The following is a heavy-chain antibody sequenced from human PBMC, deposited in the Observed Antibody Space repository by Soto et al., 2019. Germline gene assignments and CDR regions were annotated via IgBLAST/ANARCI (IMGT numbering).Heavy chain of an antibody. D-gene: IGHD3-22*01. CDR1: GYTFTSYA. V-gene: IGHV1-3*01. CDR3: AREKALTARPFLLSQTIRSEGHRGMDV. CDR2: INAGNGNT. J-gene: IGHJ6*02. Sequence: ASVKVSCKASGYTFTSYAMHWVRQAPGQRLEWMGWINAGNGNTKYSQKFQGRVTITRDTSASTAYMELSSLRSEDTAVYYCAREKALTARPFLLSQTIRSEGHRGMDVWGQGTTVTV.